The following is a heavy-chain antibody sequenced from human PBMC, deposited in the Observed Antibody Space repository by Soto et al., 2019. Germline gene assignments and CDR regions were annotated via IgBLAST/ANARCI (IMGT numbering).Heavy chain of an antibody. J-gene: IGHJ4*02. Sequence: QVQLQESGPGLVKPSQTLSLTCTVSGGSISSGGYYWSWIRQHPGKGLEWIGCIYYSGSTYYNPSLKRRVTISVDTSKNQFSLKLSSVTAADTAVYYCARPLEIFGVVITPGYWGQGTLVTVSS. CDR2: IYYSGST. V-gene: IGHV4-31*03. CDR3: ARPLEIFGVVITPGY. CDR1: GGSISSGGYY. D-gene: IGHD3-3*01.